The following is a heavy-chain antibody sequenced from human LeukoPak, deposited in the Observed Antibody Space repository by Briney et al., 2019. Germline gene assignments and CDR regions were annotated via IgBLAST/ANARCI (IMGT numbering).Heavy chain of an antibody. CDR2: ISGSGGST. Sequence: GGSLRLSCAASGFTFSSYAMSWVRQAPGKGLEWVSAISGSGGSTYYADSVKGRFTISRDNSKNTLYLQMNSLRAEDTAVYYCARVVVDTAMVTYYFDYWGQGTLVTVSS. J-gene: IGHJ4*02. CDR3: ARVVVDTAMVTYYFDY. V-gene: IGHV3-23*01. CDR1: GFTFSSYA. D-gene: IGHD5-18*01.